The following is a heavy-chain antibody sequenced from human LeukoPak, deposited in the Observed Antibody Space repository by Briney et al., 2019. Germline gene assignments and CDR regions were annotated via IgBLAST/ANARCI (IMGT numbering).Heavy chain of an antibody. CDR1: GYTFNSSY. CDR3: ARVDSGSYYY. V-gene: IGHV1-18*04. D-gene: IGHD1-26*01. Sequence: ASVKVSCKASGYTFNSSYMHWVRQAPGQGLEWMGWISAYNGNTNYAQKLQGRVTMTTDTSTSTAYMELRSLRSDDTAVYYCARVDSGSYYYWGQGTLVTVSS. CDR2: ISAYNGNT. J-gene: IGHJ4*02.